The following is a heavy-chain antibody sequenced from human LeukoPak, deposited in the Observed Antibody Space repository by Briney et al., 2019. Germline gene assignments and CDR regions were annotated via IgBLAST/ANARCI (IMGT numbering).Heavy chain of an antibody. CDR2: INPNDGDT. V-gene: IGHV1-2*02. CDR3: ARANFLYCSSSTCLFDY. CDR1: GYTFTSYG. D-gene: IGHD2-2*01. J-gene: IGHJ4*02. Sequence: ASVKVSCKASGYTFTSYGISWVRQAPGQGFEWMGWINPNDGDTNYAQKFQDRVTMTRDTSISTAHMEVSRLRSDDTAVYYCARANFLYCSSSTCLFDYWGQGTLVTVSS.